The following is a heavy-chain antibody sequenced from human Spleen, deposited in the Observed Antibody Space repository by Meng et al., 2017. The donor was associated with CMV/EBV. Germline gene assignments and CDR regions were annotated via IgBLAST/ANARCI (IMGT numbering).Heavy chain of an antibody. Sequence: SLKISCTASGFKFDDYAMHWVRQAPGKGLEWVSSLSWNSDEKDYADSVKGRFTISRDNAKNSLYLQMNSLRAEDTAVYYCASLIFDPTFGRYCGGDCYSRDFDYWGQGTLVTVSS. D-gene: IGHD2-21*01. CDR3: ASLIFDPTFGRYCGGDCYSRDFDY. V-gene: IGHV3-9*01. CDR2: LSWNSDEK. J-gene: IGHJ4*02. CDR1: GFKFDDYA.